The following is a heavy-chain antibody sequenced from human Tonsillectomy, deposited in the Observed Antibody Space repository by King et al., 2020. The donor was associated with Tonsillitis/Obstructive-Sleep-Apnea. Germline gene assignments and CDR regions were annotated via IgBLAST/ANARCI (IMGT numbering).Heavy chain of an antibody. CDR2: IRNKANDYTT. CDR3: ATVSGLSRGSYYFCMDA. CDR1: GFTFSDHY. J-gene: IGHJ6*02. Sequence: VQLVESGGGLVQPGGSLRLSCAASGFTFSDHYMDWVRQAPGKGLEWVGRIRNKANDYTTEYAASVKGRFTVSRDNSKYSLYLQMNSLKTEDTAVYYCATVSGLSRGSYYFCMDAWGPGTTVTVSS. D-gene: IGHD3-10*01. V-gene: IGHV3-72*01.